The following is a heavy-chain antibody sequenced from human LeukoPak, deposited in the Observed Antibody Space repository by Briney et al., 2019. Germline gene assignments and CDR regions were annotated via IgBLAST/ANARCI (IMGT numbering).Heavy chain of an antibody. CDR1: GFTFSRYA. CDR2: ISNDGSKK. V-gene: IGHV3-30*04. Sequence: SGGSLRLSCAASGFTFSRYALHWVRQAPGKGLKWVAVISNDGSKKDYADSVKGRFTISRDNSKNTLYLQMNSLRAEDTSIYYCARGARKGDDYGGFFDYWGQGTLVTVSS. D-gene: IGHD4-23*01. J-gene: IGHJ4*02. CDR3: ARGARKGDDYGGFFDY.